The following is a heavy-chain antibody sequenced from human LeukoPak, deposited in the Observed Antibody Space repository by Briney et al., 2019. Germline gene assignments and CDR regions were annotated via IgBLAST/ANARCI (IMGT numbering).Heavy chain of an antibody. CDR1: GFPFNSYS. CDR3: ARDRPLSGYDFDS. D-gene: IGHD5-12*01. CDR2: ITDTGSSI. V-gene: IGHV3-48*01. J-gene: IGHJ4*02. Sequence: QPGGSLRLSCAASGFPFNSYSMNWVRQAPGKGPEWLSYITDTGSSIFYAESVKGQFTISRDNARNTLYLQMNNLRVDDTAIYYCARDRPLSGYDFDSWGQGTLVTVSS.